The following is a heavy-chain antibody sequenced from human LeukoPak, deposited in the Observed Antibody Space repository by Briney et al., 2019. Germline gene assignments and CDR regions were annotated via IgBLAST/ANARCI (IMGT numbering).Heavy chain of an antibody. J-gene: IGHJ4*02. CDR2: ISSSSSTI. D-gene: IGHD5-12*01. Sequence: GGSLRLSCAASGFIFTSYSMNWVRQAPGKGLEWVSYISSSSSTIYYADSVKGRFTISRDNSKNTLYLQMNSLRAEDTAVYYCAKDMKYQNIVAAFDYWGQGTLVTVSS. V-gene: IGHV3-48*01. CDR1: GFIFTSYS. CDR3: AKDMKYQNIVAAFDY.